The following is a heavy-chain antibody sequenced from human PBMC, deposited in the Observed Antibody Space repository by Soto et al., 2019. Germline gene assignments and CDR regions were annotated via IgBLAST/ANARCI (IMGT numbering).Heavy chain of an antibody. Sequence: RGESLKISCKGSGYSFTSYWISWVRQMPGKGLEWTGRIDPSDSYTNYSPSFQGHVTISADKSISTAYLQWSSLKASDTAMYYCARRSDFWSGSDAFDIWGQGTMVTVSS. CDR2: IDPSDSYT. CDR1: GYSFTSYW. CDR3: ARRSDFWSGSDAFDI. D-gene: IGHD3-3*01. J-gene: IGHJ3*02. V-gene: IGHV5-10-1*01.